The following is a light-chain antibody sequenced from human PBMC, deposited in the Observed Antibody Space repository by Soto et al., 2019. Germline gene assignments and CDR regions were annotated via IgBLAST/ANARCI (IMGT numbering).Light chain of an antibody. CDR1: SSDIDGYNY. Sequence: QSALTQPASVSGSPGQSITISCTGTSSDIDGYNYVSWYQQHPGKAPKLIIYDVSNRPSGFSNRFSGSKFGNAASLTISGLQAEDEADYYCSSYTRSSTAVFGGGTKVTVL. V-gene: IGLV2-14*01. CDR2: DVS. CDR3: SSYTRSSTAV. J-gene: IGLJ2*01.